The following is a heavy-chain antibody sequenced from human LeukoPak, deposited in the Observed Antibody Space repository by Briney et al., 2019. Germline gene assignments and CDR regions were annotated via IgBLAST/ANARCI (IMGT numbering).Heavy chain of an antibody. D-gene: IGHD2-2*01. CDR2: INHSGST. V-gene: IGHV4-34*01. CDR1: GGSFSGYY. J-gene: IGHJ6*03. Sequence: PSETLSLTCAVSGGSFSGYYWSWIRQTPGKGLEWNGEINHSGSTNCNPSLKSRVTISVDTSKNQFSLKLSSVTAADTAVYYCAREGYPRRYCSSTSCRSGYYYMDVWGKGTTVTVSS. CDR3: AREGYPRRYCSSTSCRSGYYYMDV.